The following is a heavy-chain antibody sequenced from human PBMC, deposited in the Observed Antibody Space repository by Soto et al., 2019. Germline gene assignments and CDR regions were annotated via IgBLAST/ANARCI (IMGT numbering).Heavy chain of an antibody. Sequence: SVRVSCKASRGTFSSYAISWLRQAPGQGLEWMGGIIPIFGTANYAQKFQGRVTITADESTSTAYMELSSLRSEDTAVYYCARGTTLGYCSGGSCYPLYGMDVWG. D-gene: IGHD2-15*01. J-gene: IGHJ6*02. CDR3: ARGTTLGYCSGGSCYPLYGMDV. CDR1: RGTFSSYA. CDR2: IIPIFGTA. V-gene: IGHV1-69*13.